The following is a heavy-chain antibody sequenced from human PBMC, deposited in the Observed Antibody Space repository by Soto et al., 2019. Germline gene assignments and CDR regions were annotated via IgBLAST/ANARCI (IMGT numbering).Heavy chain of an antibody. CDR3: ARDPRYIPRADETIDY. CDR2: IKQDGSEK. Sequence: EVQLVESGGGLVQPGGSLRLSCAASGFTFSSYWMSWVRQAPGKGLEWVANIKQDGSEKYYVDSVKGRFTISRDNAKNSLSLQMYHLRAEDTSVYYCARDPRYIPRADETIDYWGQGTLVTVSS. J-gene: IGHJ4*02. D-gene: IGHD2-2*02. V-gene: IGHV3-7*01. CDR1: GFTFSSYW.